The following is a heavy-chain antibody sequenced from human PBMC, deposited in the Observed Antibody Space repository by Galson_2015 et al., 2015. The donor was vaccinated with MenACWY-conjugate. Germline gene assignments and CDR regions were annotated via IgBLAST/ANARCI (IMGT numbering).Heavy chain of an antibody. CDR2: ISGSGQTM. Sequence: SLRLSCAASGFTFSDCYMSWIRQTPGTGLEWLSYISGSGQTMYYADSVKGRFTISRDNAKQSLYLQMNNLRADDTAVYYCARELSLVAVGVTPGWFDTWGQGILVTVSS. CDR3: ARELSLVAVGVTPGWFDT. D-gene: IGHD2-15*01. J-gene: IGHJ5*02. V-gene: IGHV3-11*01. CDR1: GFTFSDCY.